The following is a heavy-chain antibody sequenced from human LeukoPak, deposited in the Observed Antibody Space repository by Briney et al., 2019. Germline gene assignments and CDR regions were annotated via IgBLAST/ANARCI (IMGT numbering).Heavy chain of an antibody. CDR2: INHSGST. V-gene: IGHV4-34*01. CDR1: GGSFSGYY. J-gene: IGHJ5*02. D-gene: IGHD1-1*01. CDR3: ASTTGTIPYWFDP. Sequence: SETLSLTCAAYGGSFSGYYWSWIRQPPGKGLEWIGEINHSGSTNYNPSLKSRVTISVDTSKNQFSLKLSSVTAADTAVYYCASTTGTIPYWFDPWGQGTLVTVSS.